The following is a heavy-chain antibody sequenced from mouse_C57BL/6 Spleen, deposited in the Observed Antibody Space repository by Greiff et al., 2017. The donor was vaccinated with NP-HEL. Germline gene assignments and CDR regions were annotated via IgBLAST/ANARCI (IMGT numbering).Heavy chain of an antibody. Sequence: QVHVKQSGAELARPGASVKMSCKASGYTFTSYTMHWVKQRPGQGLEWIGYINPSSGYTKYNQKFKDKATLTADKSSSTAYMQLSSLTSEDSAVYYCASRGDFDVWGTGTTVTVSS. CDR3: ASRGDFDV. V-gene: IGHV1-4*01. CDR2: INPSSGYT. J-gene: IGHJ1*03. CDR1: GYTFTSYT.